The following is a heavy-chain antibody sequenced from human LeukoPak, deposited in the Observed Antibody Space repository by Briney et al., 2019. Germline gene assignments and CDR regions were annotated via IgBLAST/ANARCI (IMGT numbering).Heavy chain of an antibody. Sequence: SETLSLTCNVSGGSISSSYWSWIRQSPGKGLDWIGYICYSGSTDYNPSLKSRVTMSVDTSKSQLSLNLSSVTAADTAVYYCARHDSSGYVFEIWGQGSMVTVSS. CDR3: ARHDSSGYVFEI. J-gene: IGHJ3*02. V-gene: IGHV4-59*08. D-gene: IGHD3-22*01. CDR2: ICYSGST. CDR1: GGSISSSY.